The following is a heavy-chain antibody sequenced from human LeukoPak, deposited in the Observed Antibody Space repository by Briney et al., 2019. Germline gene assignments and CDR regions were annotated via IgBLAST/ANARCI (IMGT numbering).Heavy chain of an antibody. Sequence: GGSLRLSCAASGFTFSSYSMTWVRQAPGKGLEWVSSISSSSSYIYYADSVKGRFTISRGNAKNSLYLQMNSLRTEDTAVYYCARDLGYSSSWYRKYGMDVWGQGTTVTVSS. CDR3: ARDLGYSSSWYRKYGMDV. CDR2: ISSSSSYI. J-gene: IGHJ6*02. CDR1: GFTFSSYS. V-gene: IGHV3-21*01. D-gene: IGHD6-13*01.